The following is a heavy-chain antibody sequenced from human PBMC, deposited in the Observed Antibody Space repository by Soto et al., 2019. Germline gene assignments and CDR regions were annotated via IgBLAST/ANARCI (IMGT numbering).Heavy chain of an antibody. D-gene: IGHD2-2*02. CDR3: ARSTTSCYSLCWFDP. Sequence: VQLVQSGAEVMQPGASVKVSCKASGYTFTTYTIQWVRQARGQRLEWMGWINAGNGETKYSQNFQGRVTITRDTSASTAYMELNSLRSEDTAVYYCARSTTSCYSLCWFDPWGQGTLVTVSS. V-gene: IGHV1-3*01. J-gene: IGHJ5*02. CDR1: GYTFTTYT. CDR2: INAGNGET.